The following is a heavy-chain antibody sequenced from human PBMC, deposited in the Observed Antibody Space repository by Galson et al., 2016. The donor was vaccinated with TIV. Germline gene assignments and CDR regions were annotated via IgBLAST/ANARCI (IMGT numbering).Heavy chain of an antibody. V-gene: IGHV3-23*01. CDR1: GFTFSTYA. CDR3: ARPASLGYFDWLPPAS. Sequence: SLRLSCAASGFTFSTYAMTWVRQAPGKGLEWVSAISGSGATTYYADSVKGRFTVSRDNSENTVFLQMNNLRSDDTAVYYCARPASLGYFDWLPPASWGQGTLVTVSS. D-gene: IGHD3-9*01. CDR2: ISGSGATT. J-gene: IGHJ5*02.